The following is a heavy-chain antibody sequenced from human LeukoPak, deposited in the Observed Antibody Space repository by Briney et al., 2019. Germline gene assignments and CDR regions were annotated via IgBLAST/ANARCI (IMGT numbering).Heavy chain of an antibody. CDR3: ARDYGSHGEYFDY. CDR2: ISSSSKTI. CDR1: GFNFSSYW. J-gene: IGHJ4*02. D-gene: IGHD4-17*01. Sequence: GGSLRLSCAAAGFNFSSYWMTWVRQAPGKGLEWISYISSSSKTINYADSVKGRFTISRDNAKNSLSLQMNSLRDEDAAVYYCARDYGSHGEYFDYWGQGTLVTVSS. V-gene: IGHV3-48*02.